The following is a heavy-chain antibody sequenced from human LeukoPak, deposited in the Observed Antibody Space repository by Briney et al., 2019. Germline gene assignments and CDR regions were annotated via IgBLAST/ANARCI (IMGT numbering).Heavy chain of an antibody. CDR1: GYTFTGYY. J-gene: IGHJ3*02. CDR3: ARVKSGSYALGAFDI. V-gene: IGHV1-2*02. Sequence: GASVKVSCKASGYTFTGYYMHWVRQAPGQGLEWMGWINPNSGGTNYAQKFQGRVTMTRDTSISTAYMELSRLRSDDTAVYYCARVKSGSYALGAFDIWGQGTMVTVSS. D-gene: IGHD1-26*01. CDR2: INPNSGGT.